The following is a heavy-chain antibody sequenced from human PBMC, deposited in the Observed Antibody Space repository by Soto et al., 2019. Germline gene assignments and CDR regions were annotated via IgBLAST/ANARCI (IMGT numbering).Heavy chain of an antibody. V-gene: IGHV3-13*01. Sequence: GSLRLSCAASGFTFSSYDMHWVRQATGKGLEWASAIGTAGDTYYPGSVKGRFTISRENAKSSLYLQMNSLRAEDTAVYYCARALLLFSMDVWGQGTTVTVSS. CDR1: GFTFSSYD. J-gene: IGHJ6*02. CDR3: ARALLLFSMDV. CDR2: IGTAGDT. D-gene: IGHD2-21*02.